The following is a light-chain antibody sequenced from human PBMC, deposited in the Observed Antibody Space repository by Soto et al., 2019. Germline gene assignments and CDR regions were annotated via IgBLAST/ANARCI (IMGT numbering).Light chain of an antibody. Sequence: SYELTQPPSVSVSPGQTASITCSGDKLGERFACWYQQKAGQSPVMVIYQDTKRPSGIPERFSGSNSGNTATLTISGTQAMDEADYYCQAWDSSPGVVFGGGTKLTVL. V-gene: IGLV3-1*01. CDR1: KLGERF. CDR2: QDT. J-gene: IGLJ2*01. CDR3: QAWDSSPGVV.